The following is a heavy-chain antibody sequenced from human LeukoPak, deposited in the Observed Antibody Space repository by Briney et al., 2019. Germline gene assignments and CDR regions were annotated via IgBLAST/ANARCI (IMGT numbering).Heavy chain of an antibody. Sequence: GGTLRLSCAASGFTFSSYGMSWVRQAPGKGLEWVSAISGSGGSTYYADSVKGRFTISRDNSKNTLYLQMNSLRPEDTAVYYCAGHLGAWHYLDYWGQGTLVTVSS. CDR2: ISGSGGST. J-gene: IGHJ4*02. V-gene: IGHV3-23*01. D-gene: IGHD1-26*01. CDR3: AGHLGAWHYLDY. CDR1: GFTFSSYG.